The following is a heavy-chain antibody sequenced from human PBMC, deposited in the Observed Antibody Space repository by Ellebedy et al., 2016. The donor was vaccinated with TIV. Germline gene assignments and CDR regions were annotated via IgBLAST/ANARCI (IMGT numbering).Heavy chain of an antibody. Sequence: MPSETLSLTCGVSDDSISRDKWWTWVRQAPGRALEWIGEIHHTKGTNYNPSLKSRVSMSVDKSKNQFSLNINSVTAADTAVYFCARGGDWLFDYWGQGILVTASS. CDR3: ARGGDWLFDY. V-gene: IGHV4-4*02. CDR1: DDSISRDKW. CDR2: IHHTKGT. J-gene: IGHJ4*02. D-gene: IGHD2-21*02.